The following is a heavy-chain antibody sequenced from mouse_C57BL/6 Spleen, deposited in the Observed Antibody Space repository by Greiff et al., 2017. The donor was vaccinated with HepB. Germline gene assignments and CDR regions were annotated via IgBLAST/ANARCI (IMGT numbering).Heavy chain of an antibody. V-gene: IGHV1-82*01. CDR1: GYAFSSSW. J-gene: IGHJ2*01. CDR3: ARSPPGLRDFDY. Sequence: VQLVESGPELVKPGASVKISCKASGYAFSSSWMNWVKQRPGKGLEWIGRIYPGDGDTNYNGKFKGKATLTADKSSSTAYRQLSSLTSEDSAVYFCARSPPGLRDFDYWGQGTTLTVSS. CDR2: IYPGDGDT. D-gene: IGHD2-2*01.